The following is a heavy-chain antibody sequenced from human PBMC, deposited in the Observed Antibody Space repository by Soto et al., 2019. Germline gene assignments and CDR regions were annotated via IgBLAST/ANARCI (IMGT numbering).Heavy chain of an antibody. CDR1: GFTFSSYE. Sequence: PGGSLRLSCAASGFTFSSYEMNWVRQAPGKGLEWVSYISSSGSTIYYADSVKGRFTISRDNAKNSLYLQMNSLRAEDTAVYYCAGQWGEDYYYYGMDVWGQGTTVTVSS. D-gene: IGHD3-16*01. J-gene: IGHJ6*02. V-gene: IGHV3-48*03. CDR3: AGQWGEDYYYYGMDV. CDR2: ISSSGSTI.